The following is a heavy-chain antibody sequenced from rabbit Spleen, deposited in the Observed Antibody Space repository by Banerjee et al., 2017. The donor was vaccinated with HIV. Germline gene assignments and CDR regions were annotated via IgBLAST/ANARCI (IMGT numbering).Heavy chain of an antibody. Sequence: QQLVESGGGLVKPGASLTLTCTASGFSFSGDSYICWVRQAPGKGLEWIVCIDFGGSGFTYYANWAKGRFTISKTSSTTVTLQMTSLTAADTATYFCARDAGTSFSTYGMDLWGQGTLVTVS. CDR2: IDFGGSGFT. D-gene: IGHD8-1*01. CDR3: ARDAGTSFSTYGMDL. J-gene: IGHJ6*01. CDR1: GFSFSGDSY. V-gene: IGHV1S40*01.